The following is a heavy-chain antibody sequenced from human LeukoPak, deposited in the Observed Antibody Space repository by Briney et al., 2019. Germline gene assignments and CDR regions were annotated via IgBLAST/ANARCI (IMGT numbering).Heavy chain of an antibody. CDR3: ARAAVVPAAMFDY. Sequence: GASVKVSCKASGYTFTNYYIHWVRQAPGQGLEWMGIINPSGGSASYAQKSQGRVTMTRDTSTSTVYMDLSSLRSEDTAVYYCARAAVVPAAMFDYWGQGTLVTVSS. CDR1: GYTFTNYY. J-gene: IGHJ4*02. D-gene: IGHD2-2*01. V-gene: IGHV1-46*01. CDR2: INPSGGSA.